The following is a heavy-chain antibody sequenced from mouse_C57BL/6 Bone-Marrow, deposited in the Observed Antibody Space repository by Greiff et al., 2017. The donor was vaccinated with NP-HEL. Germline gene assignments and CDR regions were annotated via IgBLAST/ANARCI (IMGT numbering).Heavy chain of an antibody. CDR1: GYTFTSYW. CDR3: ARGDSDYYGSTYWYFDV. CDR2: IYPGSGST. V-gene: IGHV1-55*01. Sequence: QVQLQQPGAELVKPGASVKMSCKASGYTFTSYWITWVKQRPGQGLEWIGDIYPGSGSTNYNEKFKSKATLTVDTSSSTAYMQLSSLTSEDSAVYYCARGDSDYYGSTYWYFDVWGTGTTVTVSS. D-gene: IGHD1-1*01. J-gene: IGHJ1*03.